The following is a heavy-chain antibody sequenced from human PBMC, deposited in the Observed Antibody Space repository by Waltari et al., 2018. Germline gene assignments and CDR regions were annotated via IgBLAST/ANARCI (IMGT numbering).Heavy chain of an antibody. CDR2: IYYSGST. Sequence: QVQLQESGPGLVKPSETLSLTCTVSGGSISSHYWSWIRQPPGKGLEWIGYIYYSGSTNDNPSLKSRVTISVDTSKNQFSLKLSSVTAADTAVYYCARDPRGYDYGGWFDPWGQGTLVTVSS. CDR3: ARDPRGYDYGGWFDP. J-gene: IGHJ5*02. V-gene: IGHV4-59*11. CDR1: GGSISSHY. D-gene: IGHD5-12*01.